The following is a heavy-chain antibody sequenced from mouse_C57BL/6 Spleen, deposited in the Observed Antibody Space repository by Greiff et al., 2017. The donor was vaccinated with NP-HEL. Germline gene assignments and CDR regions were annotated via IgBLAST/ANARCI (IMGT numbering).Heavy chain of an antibody. CDR2: ISDGGSYT. CDR3: ARDYYYGSREYAMDY. Sequence: EVQLVESGGGLVKPGGSLKLSCAASGFTFSSYAMSWVRQTPEKRLEWVATISDGGSYTYYPDNVKDRFTISRDNAKNNLYLQMSHLKSEDTAMYYCARDYYYGSREYAMDYWGQGTSVTVSS. V-gene: IGHV5-4*01. D-gene: IGHD1-1*01. J-gene: IGHJ4*01. CDR1: GFTFSSYA.